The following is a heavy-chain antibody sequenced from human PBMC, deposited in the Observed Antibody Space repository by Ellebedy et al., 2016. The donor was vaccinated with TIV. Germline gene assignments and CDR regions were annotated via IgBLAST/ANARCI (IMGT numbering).Heavy chain of an antibody. CDR1: GFTFTTHG. CDR3: VRDSWVSTKYFDF. V-gene: IGHV1-3*01. D-gene: IGHD5/OR15-5a*01. CDR2: VDSANGYT. Sequence: AASVKVSCKASGFTFTTHGVHWVRQPPGQRLEGMGWVDSANGYTEYSQKFQGRITLTSDTSATTAYMDVSGLTSEDTAVYYCVRDSWVSTKYFDFWGQGTQVTVSS. J-gene: IGHJ4*02.